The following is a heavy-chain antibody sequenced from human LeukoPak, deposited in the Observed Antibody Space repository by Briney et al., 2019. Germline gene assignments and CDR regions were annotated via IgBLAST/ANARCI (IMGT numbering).Heavy chain of an antibody. Sequence: ASVKVSCKASGGTFSSYAISWARQAPGQGLEWMGGIIPIFGTANYAQKFQGRVTITTDESTSTAYMELSSLRSEDTAVYYCAREGYCSGGSCYGYWGQGTLVTVSS. D-gene: IGHD2-15*01. V-gene: IGHV1-69*05. CDR3: AREGYCSGGSCYGY. J-gene: IGHJ4*02. CDR2: IIPIFGTA. CDR1: GGTFSSYA.